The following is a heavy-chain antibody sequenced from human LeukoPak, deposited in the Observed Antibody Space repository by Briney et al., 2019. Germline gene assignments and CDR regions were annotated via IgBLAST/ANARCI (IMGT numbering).Heavy chain of an antibody. J-gene: IGHJ5*02. CDR3: ARDACVSCGGDCCHDP. V-gene: IGHV1-18*01. D-gene: IGHD2-21*02. Sequence: ASVKVSRKASGYTFTNYGISWVRQAPGQGLEWMAWISAYNGDTNYAQKFQGRVLLTTDTSTTTAYMELRNLRDDDTAVYYCARDACVSCGGDCCHDPWGQGTLVTVSS. CDR1: GYTFTNYG. CDR2: ISAYNGDT.